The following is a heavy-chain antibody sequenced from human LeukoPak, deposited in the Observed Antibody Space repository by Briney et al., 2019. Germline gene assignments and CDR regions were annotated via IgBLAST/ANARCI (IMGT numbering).Heavy chain of an antibody. CDR2: ISYDGSNK. J-gene: IGHJ4*02. Sequence: GGSLRLSCAASGFTFSSYAMHWVRQAPGKGLEWVAVISYDGSNKYYADSVKGRFTISRDNSKNTLYLQMNSLRAEDTAVYYCASYGDFVYWGQGTLVTVSS. CDR3: ASYGDFVY. CDR1: GFTFSSYA. V-gene: IGHV3-30-3*01. D-gene: IGHD4-17*01.